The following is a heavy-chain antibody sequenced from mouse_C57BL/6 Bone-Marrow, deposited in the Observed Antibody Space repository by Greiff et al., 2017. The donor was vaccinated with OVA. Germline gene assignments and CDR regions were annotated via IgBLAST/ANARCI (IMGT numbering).Heavy chain of an antibody. D-gene: IGHD1-1*02. CDR1: GYSITSGYY. J-gene: IGHJ4*01. Sequence: EVKLMESGPGLVKPSQSLSLTCSVTGYSITSGYYWNWIRQFPGNKLEWMGYISYDGSNNYNPSLKNRISITRDTSKNQFFLKLNSVTTEDTATYYCARDGTFYAMGYWGQGTSVTVSS. CDR3: ARDGTFYAMGY. CDR2: ISYDGSN. V-gene: IGHV3-6*01.